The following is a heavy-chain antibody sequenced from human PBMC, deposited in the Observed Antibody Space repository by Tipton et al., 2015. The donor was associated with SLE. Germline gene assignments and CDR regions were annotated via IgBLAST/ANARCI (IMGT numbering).Heavy chain of an antibody. CDR1: GYLFTGYY. CDR3: ARGGGPPFYMDV. J-gene: IGHJ6*03. Sequence: QVQLVQSGAEVKMPGASMKVSCKASGYLFTGYYMYWVRQAPGQGLELMGWINPNNGNTNYAEKFRGRVTMTRDTSTTTAYMELSSLRSDDTAVYYCARGGGPPFYMDVWGKGTTVTVSS. CDR2: INPNNGNT. V-gene: IGHV1-2*02.